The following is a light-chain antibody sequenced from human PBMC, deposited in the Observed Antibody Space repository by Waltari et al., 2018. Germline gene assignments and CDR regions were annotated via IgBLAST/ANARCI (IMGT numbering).Light chain of an antibody. CDR3: SSWDDSLPGRGVV. CDR1: SANIGDNY. Sequence: QSVLTQPPSASGTPGQRVTIPCSGRSANIGDNYVYWYQQVPGMAPKLLIYNNYRRPSGVPDRFSGSKSGTSASLAISGLQSDDEATYFCSSWDDSLPGRGVVFGGGTKVTVL. J-gene: IGLJ2*01. V-gene: IGLV1-47*02. CDR2: NNY.